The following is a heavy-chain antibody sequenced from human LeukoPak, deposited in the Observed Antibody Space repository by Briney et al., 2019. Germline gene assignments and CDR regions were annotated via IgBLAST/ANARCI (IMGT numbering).Heavy chain of an antibody. V-gene: IGHV3-7*03. J-gene: IGHJ6*03. CDR2: IKEDGSVE. Sequence: GGSLRLSCAASGFTFSSYWMRWVRQAPGKGLEWVANIKEDGSVEQYVDSVKGRFTISRDNAKSSLCLQMNSLRPEDTAVYYCAKNRGAGSHYYYHMNVWGKGTTVTVSS. CDR3: AKNRGAGSHYYYHMNV. CDR1: GFTFSSYW. D-gene: IGHD1-26*01.